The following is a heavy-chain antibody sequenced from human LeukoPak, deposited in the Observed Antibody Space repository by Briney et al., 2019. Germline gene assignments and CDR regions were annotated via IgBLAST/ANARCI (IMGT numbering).Heavy chain of an antibody. V-gene: IGHV1-69*04. CDR3: ASRVGRGYSYDDAFDI. D-gene: IGHD5-18*01. CDR1: GGTFSSYA. CDR2: IIPILGIA. J-gene: IGHJ3*02. Sequence: GASVKVSCKASGGTFSSYAISWVRQAPGQGLEWMGRIIPILGIANYAQKFQGRVTITADKSTSTAYMELSSLRSEDTAVYYCASRVGRGYSYDDAFDIWGQGTMVTVSS.